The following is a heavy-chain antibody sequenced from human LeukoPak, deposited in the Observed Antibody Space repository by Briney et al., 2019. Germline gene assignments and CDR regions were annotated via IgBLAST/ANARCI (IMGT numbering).Heavy chain of an antibody. CDR3: ARAPYGDYPIDY. Sequence: SETLSLTCTVSGGSISSYYWSWIRQPPGKGLEWIGYINYSGSTNYNPSLKSRVTISVDTSKNQFSLKLSSVTAADTAVYYCARAPYGDYPIDYWGQGTLVTVSS. J-gene: IGHJ4*02. CDR2: INYSGST. CDR1: GGSISSYY. D-gene: IGHD4-17*01. V-gene: IGHV4-59*01.